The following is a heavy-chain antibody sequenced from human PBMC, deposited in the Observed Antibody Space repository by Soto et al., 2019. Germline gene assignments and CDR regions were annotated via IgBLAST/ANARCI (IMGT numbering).Heavy chain of an antibody. V-gene: IGHV1-69*13. J-gene: IGHJ4*02. CDR2: IIPIFGTA. D-gene: IGHD1-1*01. CDR1: GGTFSSYA. Sequence: SVKVSCKASGGTFSSYAISWVRQAPGQGLEWMGGIIPIFGTANYAQKFQGRVTITADESTSTAYMELSSLRSEDTAVYYCARPIYGRWNNFDYWGQGTLVTVSS. CDR3: ARPIYGRWNNFDY.